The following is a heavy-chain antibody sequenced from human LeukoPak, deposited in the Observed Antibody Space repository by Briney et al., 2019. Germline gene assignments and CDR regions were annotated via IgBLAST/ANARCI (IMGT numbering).Heavy chain of an antibody. CDR3: ARDWELHFDY. Sequence: GASVKVSCKASGYTFTSYGISWVRQAPGQGLEWMGIINPSGGSTSYAQKFQGRVTMTRDTSTSTVYMELSSLRSEDTAVYYCARDWELHFDYWGQGTLVTVSS. J-gene: IGHJ4*02. D-gene: IGHD1-26*01. V-gene: IGHV1-46*01. CDR1: GYTFTSYG. CDR2: INPSGGST.